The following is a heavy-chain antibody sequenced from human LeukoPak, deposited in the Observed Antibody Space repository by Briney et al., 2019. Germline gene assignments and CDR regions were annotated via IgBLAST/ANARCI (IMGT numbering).Heavy chain of an antibody. Sequence: GGSLRLSCAASGFTFSTYSMKWVRQAPGKGLEWVSSISSRSNYIYYADSVKGRFTISRDNAKNSLYLQMNSLRAEDTAVYYCARAPGSGYDYLDFWGQGTLVTVSS. V-gene: IGHV3-21*01. CDR1: GFTFSTYS. D-gene: IGHD5-12*01. J-gene: IGHJ4*02. CDR3: ARAPGSGYDYLDF. CDR2: ISSRSNYI.